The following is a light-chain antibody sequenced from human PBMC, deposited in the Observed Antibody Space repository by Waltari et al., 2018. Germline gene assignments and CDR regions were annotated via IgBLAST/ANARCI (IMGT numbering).Light chain of an antibody. Sequence: DIQMTQSPSSVSASVGDRVTITCRASQDITSWLAWYQQKPGKAPKLLISAASSLQSGVPSRFSGSGSGTDFTLTISSLQPEDFATYYCQHSDSFPWAFGQWTKVEIK. CDR1: QDITSW. J-gene: IGKJ1*01. V-gene: IGKV1-12*01. CDR3: QHSDSFPWA. CDR2: AAS.